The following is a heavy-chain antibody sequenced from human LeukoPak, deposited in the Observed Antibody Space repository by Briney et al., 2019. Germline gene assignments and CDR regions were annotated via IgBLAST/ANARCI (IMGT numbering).Heavy chain of an antibody. D-gene: IGHD3-22*01. J-gene: IGHJ4*02. Sequence: ASVKVSCKASGYTFTGYYMHWVRQAPGQGLEWMGWISAYNGNTHYAQKLQGRVTMTTDTSTSTVYMELRSLRSDDTAVYYCARGSPPRRNYDSRGYYSYYFDYWGQGTLVTVSS. CDR2: ISAYNGNT. CDR3: ARGSPPRRNYDSRGYYSYYFDY. V-gene: IGHV1-18*04. CDR1: GYTFTGYY.